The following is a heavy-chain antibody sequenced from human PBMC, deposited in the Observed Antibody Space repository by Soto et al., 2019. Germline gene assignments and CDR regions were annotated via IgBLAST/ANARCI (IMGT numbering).Heavy chain of an antibody. Sequence: PGGSLRLSCAASGFTFSSYAMSWVRQAPGKGLEWVSAISGSGGSTYYADSVKGRFTISRDNSKNTLYLQMNSLRAEDTAVYYCAKERFGVGVVVIRGGYYFDYWGQGTLVTVSS. CDR2: ISGSGGST. J-gene: IGHJ4*02. D-gene: IGHD3-22*01. CDR1: GFTFSSYA. CDR3: AKERFGVGVVVIRGGYYFDY. V-gene: IGHV3-23*01.